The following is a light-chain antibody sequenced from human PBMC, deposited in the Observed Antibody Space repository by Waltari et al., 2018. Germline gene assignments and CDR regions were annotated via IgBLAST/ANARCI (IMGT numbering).Light chain of an antibody. J-gene: IGKJ4*01. Sequence: EIVLTQSPGTLSLSPGERATLSYRASQTVRTTYLAWYQQKPGQAPTLLIYGASSRASGIPDRFSGSRSGTDFSLTISSLEPEDFAVYYCQQYDITPLTFCGGTKVEIK. V-gene: IGKV3-20*01. CDR1: QTVRTTY. CDR2: GAS. CDR3: QQYDITPLT.